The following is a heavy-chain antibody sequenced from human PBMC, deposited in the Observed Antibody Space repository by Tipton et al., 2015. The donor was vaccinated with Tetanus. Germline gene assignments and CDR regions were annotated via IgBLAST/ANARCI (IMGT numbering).Heavy chain of an antibody. CDR3: ARIHDFWSGYFDF. Sequence: VKPSETLSLSCSVSGDSISSFYWTWIRQPAGKGLERIGRIYTSGSTNYNPSLKSRVIMSVDTSRRQFSLKLNSVTAADTAVYYCARIHDFWSGYFDFWGQGTLVSVSS. CDR2: IYTSGST. CDR1: GDSISSFY. V-gene: IGHV4-4*07. D-gene: IGHD3-3*01. J-gene: IGHJ4*02.